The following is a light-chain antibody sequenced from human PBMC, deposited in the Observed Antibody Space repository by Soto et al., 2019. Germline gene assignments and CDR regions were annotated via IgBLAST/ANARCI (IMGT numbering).Light chain of an antibody. CDR1: QRISSW. V-gene: IGKV1-5*03. CDR3: QRYNWYPYS. J-gene: IGKJ2*03. CDR2: RAS. Sequence: DIQMTQSPSTLSASVGDRVTITCRASQRISSWLAWYQQKPGEAPNLLIYRASILESEVPSRFSGSGSGTEFTLPISSLQPDDFATYYCQRYNWYPYSFGQATKLEIK.